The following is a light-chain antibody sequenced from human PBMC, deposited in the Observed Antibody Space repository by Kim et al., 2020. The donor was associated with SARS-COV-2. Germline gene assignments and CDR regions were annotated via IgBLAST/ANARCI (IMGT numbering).Light chain of an antibody. CDR3: NSRDSSGYHFV. J-gene: IGLJ3*02. V-gene: IGLV3-19*01. CDR2: GKN. CDR1: SLRSYY. Sequence: SSELTQDPAVSVALGQTVRMTCQGDSLRSYYASWYQQKPGQAPVLVIYGKNNRPSGIPDRFSGSSSGNTASLTITGAQAEDEADYYCNSRDSSGYHFVFG.